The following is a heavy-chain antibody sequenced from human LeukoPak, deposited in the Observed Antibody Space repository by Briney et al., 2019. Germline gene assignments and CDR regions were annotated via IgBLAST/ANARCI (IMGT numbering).Heavy chain of an antibody. CDR2: INYGDGVT. D-gene: IGHD1-26*01. V-gene: IGHV3-23*01. CDR1: DFPFSNYA. J-gene: IGHJ3*02. CDR3: ARDPSNQWELSDAFDI. Sequence: QPGGSLILSGETSDFPFSNYAMSWVRRAPGRGREGVSGINYGDGVTYYAASVKGRFTISRDNAKNTLYLQMNSLRAEDTAVYYCARDPSNQWELSDAFDIWGQGTMVTVSS.